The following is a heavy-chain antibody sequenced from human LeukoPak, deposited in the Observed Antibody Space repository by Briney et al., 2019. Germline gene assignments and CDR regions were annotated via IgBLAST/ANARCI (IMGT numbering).Heavy chain of an antibody. V-gene: IGHV1-2*02. Sequence: ASVKVSCKASGYTFTGYYMHWVRQAPGQGLEWMGWINPNSGGTNYAQKHHGRVTITRSTSISTAYRELSRLRSDDTGAYHYAKDAQRYYDSSGYPDYWGQGTLVTVSS. J-gene: IGHJ4*02. D-gene: IGHD3-22*01. CDR1: GYTFTGYY. CDR3: AKDAQRYYDSSGYPDY. CDR2: INPNSGGT.